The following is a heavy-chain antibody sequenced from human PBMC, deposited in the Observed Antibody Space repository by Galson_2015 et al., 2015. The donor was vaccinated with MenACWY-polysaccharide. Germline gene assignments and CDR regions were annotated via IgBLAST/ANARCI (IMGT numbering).Heavy chain of an antibody. V-gene: IGHV3-21*06. CDR3: ATEAGSDPDWYFDV. D-gene: IGHD1-26*01. CDR1: GFRFSTYG. CDR2: ITSATYI. Sequence: SLRLSCAGAGFRFSTYGMNWVRQAPGQGLEWVSSITSATYITYAESLKGRITISRDNAKNSVYLQMNNLRVEDTAVYYCATEAGSDPDWYFDVRGRGTLVTVSS. J-gene: IGHJ2*01.